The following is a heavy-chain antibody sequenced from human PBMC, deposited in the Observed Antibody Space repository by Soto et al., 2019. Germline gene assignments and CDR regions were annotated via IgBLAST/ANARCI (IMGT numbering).Heavy chain of an antibody. CDR2: ISNDGTGT. D-gene: IGHD3-22*01. J-gene: IGHJ5*02. Sequence: GSLRLSCEASGFSFSSFFMHWVRQGPGKGLEWVSRISNDGTGTTYADSVQGRFTVSRDNSKTTVYLQMNRLRPEDTAVYFCVRDQDSRGYSVFNLWGQGTQVTVSS. V-gene: IGHV3-74*01. CDR1: GFSFSSFF. CDR3: VRDQDSRGYSVFNL.